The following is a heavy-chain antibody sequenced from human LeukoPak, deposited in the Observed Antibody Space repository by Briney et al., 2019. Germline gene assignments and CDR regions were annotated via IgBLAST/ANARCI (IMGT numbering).Heavy chain of an antibody. J-gene: IGHJ4*02. CDR3: ARKLPPSSFYFDF. CDR1: GFTFSDYD. CDR2: SICSGFYT. V-gene: IGHV3-23*01. Sequence: GGSLRLSCVASGFTFSDYDMTWVRQAPGKGVEYVSSICSGFYTLYAGSVKGRFSISRDNSKSALYLQMDSLRADDTAVYFCARKLPPSSFYFDFWGRGSLVTVSS. D-gene: IGHD3-16*02.